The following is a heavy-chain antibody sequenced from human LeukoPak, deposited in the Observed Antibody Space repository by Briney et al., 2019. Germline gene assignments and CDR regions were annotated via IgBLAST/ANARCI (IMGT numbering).Heavy chain of an antibody. CDR1: GGSISSSNW. CDR3: AGAGDYYDSSGYSLDY. CDR2: IYHSGST. D-gene: IGHD3-22*01. V-gene: IGHV4-4*02. J-gene: IGHJ4*02. Sequence: SETLSLTCAVSGGSISSSNWWSWVRQPPGKGLEWIGEIYHSGSTNYNPSLKSRVTISVDKSKNQFSLKLSSVTAADTAVYYCAGAGDYYDSSGYSLDYWGQGTLVTVSS.